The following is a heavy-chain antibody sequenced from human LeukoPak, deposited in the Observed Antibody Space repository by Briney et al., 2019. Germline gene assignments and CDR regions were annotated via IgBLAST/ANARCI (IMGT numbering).Heavy chain of an antibody. V-gene: IGHV4-31*03. CDR1: GGSISSGGYY. J-gene: IGHJ3*02. D-gene: IGHD3-22*01. CDR3: ARDPYYYDSSGYYDAFDI. Sequence: TSETLSLTCTVSGGSISSGGYYWSWIRQHPGKGLEWIGYIYYSGSTYYNPSLKSRVTISVDTSKNQFSLKLSSVTAADTAVYYCARDPYYYDSSGYYDAFDIWGQGTMVTVSS. CDR2: IYYSGST.